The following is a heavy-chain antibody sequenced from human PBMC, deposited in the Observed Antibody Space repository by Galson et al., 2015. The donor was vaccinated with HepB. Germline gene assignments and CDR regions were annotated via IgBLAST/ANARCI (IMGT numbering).Heavy chain of an antibody. CDR2: IIPIFGTA. CDR3: ARDQQWLVSGGTLRWFDP. J-gene: IGHJ5*02. CDR1: GGTFSSYA. D-gene: IGHD6-19*01. V-gene: IGHV1-69*13. Sequence: SVKVSCKASGGTFSSYAISWVRQAPGQGLEWMGGIIPIFGTANYAQKFQGRVTITADESTSTAYMELSSLRSEDTAVYYCARDQQWLVSGGTLRWFDPWGQGTLVTVSS.